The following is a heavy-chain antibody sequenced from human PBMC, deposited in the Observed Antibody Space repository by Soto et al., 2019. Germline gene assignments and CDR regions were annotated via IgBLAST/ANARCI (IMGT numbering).Heavy chain of an antibody. Sequence: GASVKVSCKASGYTFTGYYMHWVRQAPGQGLEWMGWINPNSGGTNYAQKFQGRVTMTRDTSISTAYMELSRLRSDDTAVYYCARGRRYYDSSGYYYDYWGQGTLVTVS. CDR3: ARGRRYYDSSGYYYDY. J-gene: IGHJ4*02. V-gene: IGHV1-2*02. D-gene: IGHD3-22*01. CDR1: GYTFTGYY. CDR2: INPNSGGT.